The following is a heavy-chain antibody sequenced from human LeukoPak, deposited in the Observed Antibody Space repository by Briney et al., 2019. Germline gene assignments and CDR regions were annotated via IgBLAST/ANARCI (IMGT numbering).Heavy chain of an antibody. CDR2: ISSSSSYI. Sequence: GGSLRLSCAASGFTFSSYSMNWVRQAPGKGLEWVSSISSSSSYIYYADSVKGRFTISRDNAKNSLYLQMNSLRAEDTAVYYCARSGIAAAGKLLYYWGQGTLVTVSS. CDR1: GFTFSSYS. J-gene: IGHJ4*02. V-gene: IGHV3-21*01. CDR3: ARSGIAAAGKLLYY. D-gene: IGHD6-13*01.